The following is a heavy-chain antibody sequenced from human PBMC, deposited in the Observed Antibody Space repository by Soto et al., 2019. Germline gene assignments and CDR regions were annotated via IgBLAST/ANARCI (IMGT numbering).Heavy chain of an antibody. CDR1: GFTFSSYA. CDR3: ANDLTPKLWFGELSFDY. Sequence: GGSLRLSCAASGFTFSSYAMSWVRQAPGKGLEWVSAISGSGGSTYYADSVKGRFTISRDNSKNTLYLQMNSLRAEDTAVYYCANDLTPKLWFGELSFDYWGQGTLVTVSS. CDR2: ISGSGGST. J-gene: IGHJ4*02. V-gene: IGHV3-23*01. D-gene: IGHD3-10*01.